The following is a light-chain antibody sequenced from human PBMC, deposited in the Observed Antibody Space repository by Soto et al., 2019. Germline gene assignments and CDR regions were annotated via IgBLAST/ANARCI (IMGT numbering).Light chain of an antibody. J-gene: IGKJ1*01. CDR2: GAS. V-gene: IGKV3-15*01. Sequence: EIVMTQSPATLSVSPGERATLSCRASQSVSSNLAWYQQKPGQAPRLLIYGASTRATGIPARFSGSGSGTEFTLTIRSLQSEDFAVYYCQQYINLWTFGQGTKV. CDR3: QQYINLWT. CDR1: QSVSSN.